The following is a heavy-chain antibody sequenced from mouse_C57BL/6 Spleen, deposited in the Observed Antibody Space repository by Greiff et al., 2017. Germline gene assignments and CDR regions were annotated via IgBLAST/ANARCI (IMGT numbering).Heavy chain of an antibody. CDR3: AGGGPYGLYWYFDG. CDR1: GYTFTSYW. V-gene: IGHV1-55*01. Sequence: QVQLQQPGAELVKPGASVKLSCKASGYTFTSYWITWVKQRPGQGLEWIGDIYPGSGSTNYNEKFKSKATLTVDTSSSTAYMQLSSLTSEDSAVYYCAGGGPYGLYWYFDGWGTGTTVTVSS. CDR2: IYPGSGST. J-gene: IGHJ1*03. D-gene: IGHD1-1*02.